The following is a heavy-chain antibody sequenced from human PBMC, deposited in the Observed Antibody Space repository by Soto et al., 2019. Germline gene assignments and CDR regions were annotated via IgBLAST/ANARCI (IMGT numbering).Heavy chain of an antibody. CDR1: GFTFSSYS. J-gene: IGHJ6*02. Sequence: GSLRLSCAASGFTFSSYSMNWVRQAPGKGLEWVSSISSSSSYIYYADSVKGRFTISRDNAKNSLYLQMNSLRAEDTAVYYCARGPRPARSGGSSVYYYGMDVWGQGTTVTVSS. V-gene: IGHV3-21*01. CDR3: ARGPRPARSGGSSVYYYGMDV. CDR2: ISSSSSYI. D-gene: IGHD2-15*01.